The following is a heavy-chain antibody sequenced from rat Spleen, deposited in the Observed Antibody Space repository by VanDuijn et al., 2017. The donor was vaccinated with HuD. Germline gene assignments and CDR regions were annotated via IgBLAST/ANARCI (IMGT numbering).Heavy chain of an antibody. J-gene: IGHJ2*01. CDR1: GFSLTRYN. CDR2: MWSGGST. D-gene: IGHD1-12*02. V-gene: IGHV2-45*01. Sequence: QVQLKESGPGLVQPSETLSLTCTVSGFSLTRYNVHWVRQPPGKGLEWMGVMWSGGSTDYNSALKSRLSISRDTSKNQVFLKMNSLQSEDTTTYYCAREGGGTYYPHYFDYWGQGVMVTVSS. CDR3: AREGGGTYYPHYFDY.